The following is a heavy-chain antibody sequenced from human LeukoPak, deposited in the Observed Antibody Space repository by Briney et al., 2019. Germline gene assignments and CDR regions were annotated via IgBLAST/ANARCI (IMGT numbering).Heavy chain of an antibody. Sequence: GRSLRLSCAASGFTFSSYAMSWVRQAPGKGLKWVSAISGSGGSTYYANSVKGPFTISRDNSKNTLYLQMNSLRAEDTAVYYCAKDRIAVAGLYYYYGMDVWGQGTTVTVSS. V-gene: IGHV3-23*01. CDR1: GFTFSSYA. CDR3: AKDRIAVAGLYYYYGMDV. D-gene: IGHD6-19*01. J-gene: IGHJ6*02. CDR2: ISGSGGST.